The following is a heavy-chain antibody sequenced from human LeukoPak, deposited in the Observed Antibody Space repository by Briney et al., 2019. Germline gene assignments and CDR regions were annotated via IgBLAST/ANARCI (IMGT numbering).Heavy chain of an antibody. J-gene: IGHJ5*02. Sequence: SETLSLTCTVSGGSISSYYWSWIRQPAGKGLEWIGRIYTSGSTNYNPSLKSRVTISVDKPKNQFSLKLSSVTAADTAVYYCAREGDYDFWSGPWDWFDPWGQGTLVTVSS. D-gene: IGHD3-3*01. CDR1: GGSISSYY. CDR2: IYTSGST. V-gene: IGHV4-4*07. CDR3: AREGDYDFWSGPWDWFDP.